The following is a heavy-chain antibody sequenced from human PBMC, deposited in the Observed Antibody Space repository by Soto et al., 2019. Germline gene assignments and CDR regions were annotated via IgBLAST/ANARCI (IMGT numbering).Heavy chain of an antibody. CDR2: IWYDGSNK. V-gene: IGHV3-33*01. Sequence: GGSLRLSCAASGFTFSSYGMHWVRQAPGKGLEWVAVIWYDGSNKYYADSVKGRFTISRDNSKNTLYLQMNSLRAEDTAVYYCARGRAYYGSGSYYDYWGQGTLVTVSS. D-gene: IGHD3-10*01. CDR3: ARGRAYYGSGSYYDY. J-gene: IGHJ4*02. CDR1: GFTFSSYG.